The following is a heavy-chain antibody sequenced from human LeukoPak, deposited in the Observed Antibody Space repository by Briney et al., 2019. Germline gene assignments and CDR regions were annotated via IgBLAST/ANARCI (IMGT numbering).Heavy chain of an antibody. D-gene: IGHD1-1*01. CDR2: IYYSGST. J-gene: IGHJ5*02. Sequence: SETLSLTCTVSGGSISSSSYYWGWIRQPPGKGLEWIGSIYYSGSTYYNPSLKSRVTISVDTSKNQFSLKLSSVTAADTAVYYCARGGGPWNPKVPRFDPWGQGTLVTVSS. V-gene: IGHV4-39*01. CDR1: GGSISSSSYY. CDR3: ARGGGPWNPKVPRFDP.